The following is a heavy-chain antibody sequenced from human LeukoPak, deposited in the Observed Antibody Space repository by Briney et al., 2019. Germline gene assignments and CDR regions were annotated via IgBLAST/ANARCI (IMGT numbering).Heavy chain of an antibody. V-gene: IGHV7-4-1*02. D-gene: IGHD5-24*01. Sequence: GASVEVSCKASGYTFSDYYIHWVRQAPGQGLEWMGWINTNTGNPTYAQGFTGRFAFSLGTSVSTAYLQISSLKAEDTAIYYCARRGTEDGLDYWGQGTLVTVSS. CDR1: GYTFSDYY. CDR2: INTNTGNP. CDR3: ARRGTEDGLDY. J-gene: IGHJ4*02.